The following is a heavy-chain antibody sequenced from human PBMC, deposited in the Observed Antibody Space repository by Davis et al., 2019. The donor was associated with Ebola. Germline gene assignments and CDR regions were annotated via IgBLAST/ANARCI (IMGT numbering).Heavy chain of an antibody. V-gene: IGHV4-34*01. D-gene: IGHD2-2*01. CDR2: INHGGTA. CDR3: ARFRGPAADYYMDV. Sequence: SETLSLTCAVYGGSLTGYYWSWIRQPPGKGLEWIGEINHGGTANYNPSLKSRLTLSVDSSKNQLSLKLTSLSAADTAVYYWARFRGPAADYYMDVWGNGTTVVVSS. J-gene: IGHJ6*03. CDR1: GGSLTGYY.